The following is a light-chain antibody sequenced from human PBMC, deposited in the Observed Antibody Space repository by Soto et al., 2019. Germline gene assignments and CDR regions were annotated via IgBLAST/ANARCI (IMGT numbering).Light chain of an antibody. V-gene: IGLV1-40*01. Sequence: QSVLTQPPSVTGAPGQRVTISCTGSSSNIGAGYDVHWYQQLPGTAPKLLIYGNSNRPSGVPDRFSGAKSGTSASLAITGIQAEDDADYYCQSYDSNLSGYVVGTGTK. CDR2: GNS. CDR3: QSYDSNLSGYV. J-gene: IGLJ1*01. CDR1: SSNIGAGYD.